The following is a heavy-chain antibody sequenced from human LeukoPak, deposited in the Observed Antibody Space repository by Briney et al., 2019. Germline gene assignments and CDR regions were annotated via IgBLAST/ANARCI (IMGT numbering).Heavy chain of an antibody. CDR3: ARGITMVRGADL. CDR2: INHSGST. Sequence: SETLSLTCAVYGGSFSGYYWSWIRQPPGKGLEWIREINHSGSTNYNPSLKSRVTISVDTSKNQFSLKLSSVTAADTAVYYCARGITMVRGADLWGQGTLVTVSS. CDR1: GGSFSGYY. V-gene: IGHV4-34*01. D-gene: IGHD3-10*01. J-gene: IGHJ4*02.